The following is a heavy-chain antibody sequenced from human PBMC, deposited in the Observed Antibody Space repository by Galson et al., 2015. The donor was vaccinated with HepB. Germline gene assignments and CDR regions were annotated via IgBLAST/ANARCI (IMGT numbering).Heavy chain of an antibody. V-gene: IGHV2-70*04. D-gene: IGHD6-19*01. CDR2: IDWDDEK. J-gene: IGHJ3*02. CDR1: GFSLTTSGVR. Sequence: PALVKPTQTLTLTCTFSGFSLTTSGVRVGWIRQPPGKALEWVARIDWDDEKFYTPSLKTRLTISKDTSKNQVVLKMTNMDPVDTATYYCARMRGWGDAFDMGGRGTRVTVSS. CDR3: ARMRGWGDAFDM.